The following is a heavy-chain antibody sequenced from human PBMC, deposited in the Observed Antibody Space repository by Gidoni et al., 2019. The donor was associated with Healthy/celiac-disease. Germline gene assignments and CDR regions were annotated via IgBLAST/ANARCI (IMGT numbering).Heavy chain of an antibody. Sequence: QVQLVQSGAEVKKPGASVKVSCQVSGYNLTELSMHWVRQAPGKGLEWMGGFDPEDGETIYAQKFQGRVTMTEDTSTDTAYMELSSLRSEDTAVYYCATIPRRNWNQPYFDYWGQGTLVTVSS. CDR2: FDPEDGET. CDR1: GYNLTELS. V-gene: IGHV1-24*01. J-gene: IGHJ4*02. D-gene: IGHD1-1*01. CDR3: ATIPRRNWNQPYFDY.